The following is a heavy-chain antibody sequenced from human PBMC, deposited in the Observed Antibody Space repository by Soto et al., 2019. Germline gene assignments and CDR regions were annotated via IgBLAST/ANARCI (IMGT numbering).Heavy chain of an antibody. Sequence: QVQLVQSGAEVRKSGASVKVSCKASGYTFSDYFIQWLRQAPGQGLEWVAWINPKTAATNYAKKCKERVIVTSDTSFSTAYLELTRLRPDDTALYYCARIKWGLDYFSGMDVWGQGTAVSVSS. V-gene: IGHV1-2*02. D-gene: IGHD1-26*01. CDR3: ARIKWGLDYFSGMDV. CDR2: INPKTAAT. J-gene: IGHJ6*02. CDR1: GYTFSDYF.